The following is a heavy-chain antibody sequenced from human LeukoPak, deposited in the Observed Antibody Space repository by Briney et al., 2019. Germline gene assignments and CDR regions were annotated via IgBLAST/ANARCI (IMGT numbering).Heavy chain of an antibody. J-gene: IGHJ4*02. D-gene: IGHD1-14*01. CDR3: ARDRSPYRTHYFDY. Sequence: ASVKVSCKASGYTFTGYYMHWVRQAPGQGLEWMGWINPNSGGTNYAQKFQGRVTMTRDTSISTAYMELSRLRSDDTAVYYCARDRSPYRTHYFDYWGQGTLVTVSS. CDR2: INPNSGGT. V-gene: IGHV1-2*02. CDR1: GYTFTGYY.